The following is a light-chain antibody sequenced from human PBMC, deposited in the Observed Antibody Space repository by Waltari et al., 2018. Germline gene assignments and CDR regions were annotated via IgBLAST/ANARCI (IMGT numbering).Light chain of an antibody. CDR3: QQYYNTPYT. V-gene: IGKV4-1*01. CDR2: LAS. Sequence: DIVMTQSPDSLAVSLGERATINCKSPQIFLYSSNNKNYLAWYQQKPGQPPKLLIYLASTRESGVPDRFSGSGSVTDFTLTISSLQAEDVAVYYCQQYYNTPYTFGQGTKLEIK. J-gene: IGKJ2*01. CDR1: QIFLYSSNNKNY.